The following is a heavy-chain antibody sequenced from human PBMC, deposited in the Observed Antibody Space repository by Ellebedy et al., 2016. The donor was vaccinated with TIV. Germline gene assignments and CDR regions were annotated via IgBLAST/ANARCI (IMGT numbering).Heavy chain of an antibody. CDR2: ISGNGVTT. J-gene: IGHJ3*01. Sequence: GGSLRLXCGVSGFTFSRSVMTWVRQAPGKGLEWVSSISGNGVTTYDADSVKGRFTISRDNSKNTLYLQMNGLRGEDTATYYCAKGKGSSDAFDFWGQGTVVAVAS. V-gene: IGHV3-23*01. CDR3: AKGKGSSDAFDF. CDR1: GFTFSRSV.